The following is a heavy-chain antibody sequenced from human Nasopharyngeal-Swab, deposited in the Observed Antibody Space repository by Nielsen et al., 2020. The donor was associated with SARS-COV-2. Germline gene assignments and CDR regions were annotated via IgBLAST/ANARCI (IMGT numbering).Heavy chain of an antibody. J-gene: IGHJ3*02. Sequence: GESLKISCAASGFTFSSYEMNWVRQAPGKGPEWVSYISSSGSTIYYADSVKGRFTISRDNAKNSLYLQMNSLRAEDTAVYYCAREGENDSSGYFPDAFDIWGQGTMVTVSS. V-gene: IGHV3-48*03. D-gene: IGHD3-22*01. CDR1: GFTFSSYE. CDR3: AREGENDSSGYFPDAFDI. CDR2: ISSSGSTI.